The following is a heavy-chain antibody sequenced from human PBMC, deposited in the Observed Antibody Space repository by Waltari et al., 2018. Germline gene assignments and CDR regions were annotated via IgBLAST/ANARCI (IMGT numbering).Heavy chain of an antibody. CDR2: IYTSGST. V-gene: IGHV4-4*07. J-gene: IGHJ6*03. D-gene: IGHD2-2*01. CDR3: ARGGCSSTSCYFRRGYYYYMDV. Sequence: QVQLQESGPGLVKPSETLSLTCTVSGGSISSYYWSWIRQPAGKGLEWIGRIYTSGSTNYNPSLKSRVTMSVDTSKNQFSLKLSSVTAADTAVYYCARGGCSSTSCYFRRGYYYYMDVWGKGTTVTISS. CDR1: GGSISSYY.